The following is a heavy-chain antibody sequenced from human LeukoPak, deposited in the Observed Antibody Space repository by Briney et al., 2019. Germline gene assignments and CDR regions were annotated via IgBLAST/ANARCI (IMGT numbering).Heavy chain of an antibody. CDR1: GGSFRGYY. Sequence: SETLSLTCAVYGGSFRGYYWSWVRQPPGKGLEWIGEISHSGSTNYNPSLKSRVTISVDTSKNQFSLKLSSVTAADTAVYYCARVTADAFDIWGQGTMVTVSS. J-gene: IGHJ3*02. CDR2: ISHSGST. CDR3: ARVTADAFDI. V-gene: IGHV4-34*01.